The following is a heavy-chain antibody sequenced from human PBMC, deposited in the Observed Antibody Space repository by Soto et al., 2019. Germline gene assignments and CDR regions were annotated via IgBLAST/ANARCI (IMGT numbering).Heavy chain of an antibody. D-gene: IGHD2-21*02. J-gene: IGHJ6*02. CDR2: MYNTGST. CDR3: ARDLWCYCGTDCYPLDV. V-gene: IGHV4-59*01. CDR1: IPTTSEYY. Sequence: QPLTCSVSIPTTSEYYLCCLRHPPGKGLAWIGYMYNTGSTVYNPSFKSRVTISVDTSKNQFSLKLNSVTAADTAVYYCARDLWCYCGTDCYPLDVWCQGITVTVS.